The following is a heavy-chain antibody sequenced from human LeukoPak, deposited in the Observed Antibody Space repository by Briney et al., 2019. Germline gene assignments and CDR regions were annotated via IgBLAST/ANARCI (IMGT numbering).Heavy chain of an antibody. CDR1: GFTFSSYA. CDR3: AKNPPNSSGWSDY. D-gene: IGHD6-19*01. CDR2: IKQDGSEK. V-gene: IGHV3-7*03. Sequence: GGSLRLSCAASGFTFSSYAMSWVRQAPGKGLEWVANIKQDGSEKYYVDSVKGRFTISRDNAKNSLYLQMNSLRADDTAVYYCAKNPPNSSGWSDYWGQGTLVTVSS. J-gene: IGHJ4*02.